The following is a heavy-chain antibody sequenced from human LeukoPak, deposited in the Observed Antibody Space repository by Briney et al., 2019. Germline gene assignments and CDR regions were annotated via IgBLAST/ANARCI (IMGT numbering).Heavy chain of an antibody. Sequence: GGSLRLSCAASRFTFSSYAMSWVRQAPGKGLEWVSTISGSGGSTYYADSVKGRFTISRDNAKNSLYLQMNSLRAEDTAVYYCARAPTYGSGSSFDYWGQGTLVTVSS. V-gene: IGHV3-23*01. CDR1: RFTFSSYA. D-gene: IGHD3-10*01. CDR2: ISGSGGST. CDR3: ARAPTYGSGSSFDY. J-gene: IGHJ4*02.